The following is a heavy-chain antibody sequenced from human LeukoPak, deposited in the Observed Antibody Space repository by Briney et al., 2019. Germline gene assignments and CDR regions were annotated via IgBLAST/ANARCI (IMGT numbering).Heavy chain of an antibody. CDR1: GFTFSSYS. D-gene: IGHD6-19*01. J-gene: IGHJ4*02. CDR3: ASPRLYSSGWTPSPPFDY. Sequence: PGGSLRLSCAASGFTFSSYSMNWVRQAPGKGLEWVSSISSSSSYIYYADSVKGRFTISRDNAKNSLYLQMNSLRAEDTAVYYCASPRLYSSGWTPSPPFDYWGQGTLVTVSS. V-gene: IGHV3-21*01. CDR2: ISSSSSYI.